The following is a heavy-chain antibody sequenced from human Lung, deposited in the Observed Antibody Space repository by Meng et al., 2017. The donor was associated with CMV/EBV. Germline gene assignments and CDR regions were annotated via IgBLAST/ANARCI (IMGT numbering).Heavy chain of an antibody. CDR2: IIPILGIA. J-gene: IGHJ4*02. V-gene: IGHV1-69*02. CDR3: ASRYCSSTSCYSGFDY. Sequence: SXXVSXNASGGTFSSYTISWVRQAPGQGLEWMGRIIPILGIANYAQKFQGRVTITADKSTSTAYMELSSLRSEDTAVYYCASRYCSSTSCYSGFDYWGQGTLVT. D-gene: IGHD2-2*02. CDR1: GGTFSSYT.